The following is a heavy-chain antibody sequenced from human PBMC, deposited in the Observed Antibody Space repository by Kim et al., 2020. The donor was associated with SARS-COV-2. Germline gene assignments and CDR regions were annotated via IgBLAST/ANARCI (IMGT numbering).Heavy chain of an antibody. D-gene: IGHD3-9*01. CDR2: IKSKTDGGTT. V-gene: IGHV3-15*01. CDR1: GFTFSNSW. J-gene: IGHJ1*01. CDR3: TTQLRCFDWLSSTVKHPVDL. Sequence: GGSLRLSCAASGFTFSNSWMSWVRQAPGKGLEWVGRIKSKTDGGTTDYAAPVRGRLTISRDDSKNTLYLQMNSLKTEDTAVYYCTTQLRCFDWLSSTVKHPVDLWGQGTLVPVSS.